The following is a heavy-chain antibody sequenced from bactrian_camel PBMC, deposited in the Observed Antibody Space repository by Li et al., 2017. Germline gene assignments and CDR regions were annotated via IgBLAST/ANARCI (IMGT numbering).Heavy chain of an antibody. CDR1: GFTFSRLY. Sequence: QVQLVESGGGLVQPGGSLRLSCVASGFTFSRLYMHWVRQTSGKGLEWVSMIAGDKDNSRTYALDPVKGRFTISRDNLQMNSLKSEDTGLYYCATSLTDNWLRGFGYWGQGTQVTVS. D-gene: IGHD7*01. V-gene: IGHV3-2*01. CDR3: ATSLTDNWLRGFGY. CDR2: IAGDKDNSRT. J-gene: IGHJ6*01.